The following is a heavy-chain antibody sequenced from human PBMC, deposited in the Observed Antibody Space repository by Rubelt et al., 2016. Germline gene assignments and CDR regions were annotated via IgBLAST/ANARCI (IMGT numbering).Heavy chain of an antibody. CDR2: INHSGST. Sequence: QVQLQQWGAGLLKPSETLSLTCAVYGGSFSGYYWSWIRQPPGKGLEWIAEINHSGSTNYNPSLKSRVTISVDTSKNQFSLKLSSVTAADTAVYYCASGSSEWLMDAFDIWGQGTMVTVSS. D-gene: IGHD6-19*01. V-gene: IGHV4-34*01. J-gene: IGHJ3*02. CDR3: ASGSSEWLMDAFDI. CDR1: GGSFSGYY.